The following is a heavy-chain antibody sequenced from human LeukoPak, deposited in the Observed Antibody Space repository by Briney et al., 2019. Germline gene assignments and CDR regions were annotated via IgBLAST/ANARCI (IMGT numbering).Heavy chain of an antibody. J-gene: IGHJ4*02. Sequence: ASVKVSCKASGHTFVSYGITWVRQAPGQGLEWMGWISAYDGNTKYAQKFQGRVTLTTDTSTSTASMELRSLRSDDTAVYYCAREANWAYYFDNWGQGTLVTVSS. CDR3: AREANWAYYFDN. CDR1: GHTFVSYG. D-gene: IGHD1-1*01. V-gene: IGHV1-18*01. CDR2: ISAYDGNT.